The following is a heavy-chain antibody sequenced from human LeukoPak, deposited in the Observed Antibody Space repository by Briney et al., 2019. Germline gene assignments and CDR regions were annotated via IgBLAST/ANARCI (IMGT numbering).Heavy chain of an antibody. D-gene: IGHD5-24*01. CDR1: GGSISSGGYY. J-gene: IGHJ4*02. V-gene: IGHV4-31*03. CDR2: IYYSGST. Sequence: SETLSLTCTVSGGSISSGGYYWSWIRQHPGKGLEWIGYIYYSGSTYYNPSLKSRVTISVDTSKNQFSLKLSSVTAADRAVYYCARLEMATMGGYYFDYWGQGTLVTVSS. CDR3: ARLEMATMGGYYFDY.